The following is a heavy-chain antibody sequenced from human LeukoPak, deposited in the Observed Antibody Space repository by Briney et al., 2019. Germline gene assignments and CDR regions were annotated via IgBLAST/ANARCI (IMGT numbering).Heavy chain of an antibody. Sequence: SETLSLTCAVYGGSFSGYYWSWIRQPPGKGLEWIGEINHSGSTNYNPSLKSRVTISVDTSKNQFSLKLSSVTAADTAVYYCARPRYEFGRSHFDYWGQGTLVTVSS. CDR1: GGSFSGYY. CDR2: INHSGST. J-gene: IGHJ4*02. CDR3: ARPRYEFGRSHFDY. D-gene: IGHD3/OR15-3a*01. V-gene: IGHV4-34*01.